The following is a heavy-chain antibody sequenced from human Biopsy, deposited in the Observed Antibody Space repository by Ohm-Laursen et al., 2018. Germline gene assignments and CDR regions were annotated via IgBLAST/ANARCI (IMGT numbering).Heavy chain of an antibody. Sequence: GASVKVSCKASGYSFTTYDVNWVRQARGQGLEWMGWMNPNSGKTDYAQRFQGRVTLTMNTSIGTAYMELSRLRSEDTAVYYCARGSPRRVSIFEASIYWFDTWGQGTLVTVSS. D-gene: IGHD6-6*01. CDR3: ARGSPRRVSIFEASIYWFDT. CDR1: GYSFTTYD. CDR2: MNPNSGKT. J-gene: IGHJ5*02. V-gene: IGHV1-8*01.